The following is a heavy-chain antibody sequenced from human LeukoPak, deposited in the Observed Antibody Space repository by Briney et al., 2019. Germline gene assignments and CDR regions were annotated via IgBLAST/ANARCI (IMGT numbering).Heavy chain of an antibody. CDR2: INHSGST. V-gene: IGHV4-34*01. Sequence: PSETLSLTCAVYGGSFSGYYWSWIRQPPGKGLEWIGEINHSGSTNYNPSLKSRVTISADTSKNQFSLKLSSVTAADTAVYYCARGLEYSSSSPFDYWGQGTLVTVSS. CDR1: GGSFSGYY. D-gene: IGHD6-6*01. CDR3: ARGLEYSSSSPFDY. J-gene: IGHJ4*02.